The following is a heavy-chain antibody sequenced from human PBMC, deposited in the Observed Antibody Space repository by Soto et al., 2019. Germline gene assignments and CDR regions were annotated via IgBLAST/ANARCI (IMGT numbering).Heavy chain of an antibody. J-gene: IGHJ3*02. CDR1: GGSVRSSDYY. CDR3: ARVLGYCSGGSCGLVDI. CDR2: MFYSGST. Sequence: ASGDLFLTCGVYGGSVRSSDYYLAWIRPPPGKGLEWIGSMFYSGSTNYNPSLKSRVTISVDTSKNQFSLKLSSVTAADTAVYYCARVLGYCSGGSCGLVDIWGQGTMVTVSS. D-gene: IGHD2-15*01. V-gene: IGHV4-39*07.